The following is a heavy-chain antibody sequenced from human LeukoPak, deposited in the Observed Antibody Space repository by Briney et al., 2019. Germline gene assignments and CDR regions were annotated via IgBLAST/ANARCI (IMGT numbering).Heavy chain of an antibody. CDR3: ARGILRYFDWLLHDYYYGMDV. V-gene: IGHV4-34*01. CDR1: GGSFSGSY. J-gene: IGHJ6*02. Sequence: SETLSLTCAVYGGSFSGSYRSWIRQPPGKGLEWIGEINHGGSTNYNPSLKSRVTISVDTSKNQFSLKLSSVTAADTAVYYCARGILRYFDWLLHDYYYGMDVWGQGTTVTVSS. CDR2: INHGGST. D-gene: IGHD3-9*01.